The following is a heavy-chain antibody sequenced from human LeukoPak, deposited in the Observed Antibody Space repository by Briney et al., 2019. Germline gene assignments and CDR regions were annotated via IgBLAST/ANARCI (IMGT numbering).Heavy chain of an antibody. D-gene: IGHD3-22*01. V-gene: IGHV4-59*01. CDR2: IYYSGST. CDR3: ARVYYDSSGYYYYYYGMDV. CDR1: GGSISSYY. J-gene: IGHJ6*02. Sequence: SETLSLTCTVPGGSISSYYWSWIRQPPGKGLEWIGYIYYSGSTNYNPSLKSRVTISVDTSKNQFSLKLSSVTAADTAVYYCARVYYDSSGYYYYYYGMDVWGQGTTVTVSS.